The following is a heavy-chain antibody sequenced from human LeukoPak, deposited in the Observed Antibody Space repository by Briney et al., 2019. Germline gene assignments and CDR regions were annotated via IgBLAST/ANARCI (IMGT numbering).Heavy chain of an antibody. Sequence: PSETLSLTCTVSGGSISSSSYYWGWIRQPPGKGLEWIGSIYYSGSTYYNPSLKSRVTISVDTSENQFSLKLSSVTAADTAAYYCARLDYYDSSGYYPYYFDYWGQGTLVTVSS. J-gene: IGHJ4*02. CDR1: GGSISSSSYY. V-gene: IGHV4-39*01. CDR2: IYYSGST. D-gene: IGHD3-22*01. CDR3: ARLDYYDSSGYYPYYFDY.